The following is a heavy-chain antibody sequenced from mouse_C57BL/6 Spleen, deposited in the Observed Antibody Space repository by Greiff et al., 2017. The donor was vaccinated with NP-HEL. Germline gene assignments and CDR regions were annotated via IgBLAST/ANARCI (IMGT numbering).Heavy chain of an antibody. CDR3: ARSGTVLYYYAMDY. CDR2: IDPSDSET. D-gene: IGHD4-1*01. V-gene: IGHV1-52*01. Sequence: VQLQQPGAELVRPGSSVKLSCKASGYTFTSYWMHWVKQRPIQGLEWIGNIDPSDSETHYNQKFKDKATLTVDKSSSTAYMQLSSLTSEDSAVYYCARSGTVLYYYAMDYWGQGTSVTVSS. J-gene: IGHJ4*01. CDR1: GYTFTSYW.